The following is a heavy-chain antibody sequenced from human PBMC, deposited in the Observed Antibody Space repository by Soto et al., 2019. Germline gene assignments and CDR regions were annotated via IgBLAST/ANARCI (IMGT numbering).Heavy chain of an antibody. D-gene: IGHD6-19*01. J-gene: IGHJ6*04. V-gene: IGHV1-18*01. Sequence: ASVKVSCKASGYTFTSHGISWVRQAPGQGLERMGWISAYNGNTNYAQKLQGRVTMTTDTSTSTAYMELRSLRSDDTAVYYCERREGGMYSSCWEAAWRNHHAFWGKGTTVTVSA. CDR1: GYTFTSHG. CDR3: ERREGGMYSSCWEAAWRNHHAF. CDR2: ISAYNGNT.